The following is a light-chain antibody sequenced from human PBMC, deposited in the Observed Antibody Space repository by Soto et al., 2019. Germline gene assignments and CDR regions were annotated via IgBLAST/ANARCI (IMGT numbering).Light chain of an antibody. CDR1: QSISNY. CDR2: AAS. J-gene: IGKJ1*01. Sequence: DIQMTQSPSSLSASVGDRVTITCRASQSISNYLNWYQQKPGKAPKLLLYAASSLQSGVPSRFGGSGSATDFILTISSLQPEDLATYYCQQSYSTPRTFGQGTMVEIK. CDR3: QQSYSTPRT. V-gene: IGKV1-39*01.